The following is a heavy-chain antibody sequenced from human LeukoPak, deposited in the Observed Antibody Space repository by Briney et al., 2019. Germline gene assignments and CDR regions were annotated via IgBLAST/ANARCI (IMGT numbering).Heavy chain of an antibody. CDR1: GYSFTSYW. V-gene: IGHV5-51*01. J-gene: IGHJ3*02. Sequence: GESLKISCKGSGYSFTSYWIGWVRQMPGKGLEWMGIIYPGDSDTRYSPSFQGQVTISADKSISTAYLQWSGLKASDTAMYYCARQRYYYDSSGYYPQVDAFDIWGQGTMVTVSS. CDR3: ARQRYYYDSSGYYPQVDAFDI. CDR2: IYPGDSDT. D-gene: IGHD3-22*01.